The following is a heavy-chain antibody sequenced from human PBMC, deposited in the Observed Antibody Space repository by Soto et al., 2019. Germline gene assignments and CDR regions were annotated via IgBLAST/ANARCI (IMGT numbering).Heavy chain of an antibody. CDR1: GGSVSSGSYY. CDR3: ARDAGGDLYFDY. V-gene: IGHV4-61*01. Sequence: KTSETLSLTCTVSGGSVSSGSYYWSWIRQPPGKGLEWIGYIYYSGSTNYNPSLKSRVTISVDTSKNQFSLKLSSVTAADTAVYYCARDAGGDLYFDYWGQGTLVTVSS. D-gene: IGHD4-17*01. CDR2: IYYSGST. J-gene: IGHJ4*02.